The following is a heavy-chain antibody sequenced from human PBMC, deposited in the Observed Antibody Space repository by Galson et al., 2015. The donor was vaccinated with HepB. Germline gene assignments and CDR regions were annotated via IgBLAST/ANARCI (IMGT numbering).Heavy chain of an antibody. V-gene: IGHV4-38-2*02. D-gene: IGHD3-10*01. J-gene: IGHJ4*02. CDR3: ARHSGYYGSGSAGGY. CDR2: IYHSGST. Sequence: LSLTCTVSGYSISSGYYWGWIRQPPGKGLEWIGSIYHSGSTYYNPSLKSRVIISGDTSKNQFSLRLRSVTAADTAVYYCARHSGYYGSGSAGGYWGQGILVTVSS. CDR1: GYSISSGYY.